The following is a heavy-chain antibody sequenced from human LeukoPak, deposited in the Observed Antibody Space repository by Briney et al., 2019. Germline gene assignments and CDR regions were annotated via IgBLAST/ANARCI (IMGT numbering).Heavy chain of an antibody. Sequence: SETLSLTCAVYGGSFSGYYWSWIRQPPGKGLEWIGEINHSGSTNYNPSLKSRVTISVDTSKNQLSLKLSSVTAADTAVYYCASVAGTLGYWGQGTPVTVSS. J-gene: IGHJ4*02. CDR1: GGSFSGYY. D-gene: IGHD6-19*01. CDR2: INHSGST. V-gene: IGHV4-34*01. CDR3: ASVAGTLGY.